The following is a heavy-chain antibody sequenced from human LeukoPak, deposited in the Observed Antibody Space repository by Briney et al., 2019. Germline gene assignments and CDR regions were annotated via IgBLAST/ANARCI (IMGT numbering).Heavy chain of an antibody. J-gene: IGHJ5*02. CDR2: INWDDQK. V-gene: IGHV2-5*02. CDR1: GFALTTSGVG. Sequence: GPTLVNPTQTLTLTCTFSGFALTTSGVGVGWIRQPPGKALEWLALINWDDQKVYSPSLQSRLSITKDTSKNQVVLTMTNVHPVDTATYYCAHRRDSSGYQYRYWFAPWGQGTLVTVSS. D-gene: IGHD3-22*01. CDR3: AHRRDSSGYQYRYWFAP.